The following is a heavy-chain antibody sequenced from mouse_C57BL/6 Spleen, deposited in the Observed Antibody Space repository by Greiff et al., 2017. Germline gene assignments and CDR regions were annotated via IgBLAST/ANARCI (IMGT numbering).Heavy chain of an antibody. CDR1: GFSLTSYG. CDR3: AAGDYYGSRDYAMDY. CDR2: IWSGGST. V-gene: IGHV2-2*01. D-gene: IGHD1-1*01. J-gene: IGHJ4*01. Sequence: QVQLQQSGPGLVQPSQSLSITCTVSGFSLTSYGVHWVRQSPGKGLEWLGVIWSGGSTDYNAAFISRLSISKDNSKSQVFFKMNSLQADDTAIYYCAAGDYYGSRDYAMDYWGQGTSVTVSS.